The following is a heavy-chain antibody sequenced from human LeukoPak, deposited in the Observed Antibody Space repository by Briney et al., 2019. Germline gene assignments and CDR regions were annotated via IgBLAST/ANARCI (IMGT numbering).Heavy chain of an antibody. Sequence: GGSLRLSCAASGFTFSSYWMSWVRQAPGKGLEWVANIKQDGSEKYCVDSVKGRFTISRDNAKNSLYLQMNSLRAEDTAVYYCARGSTDIVVVPAARGRLNWFDPWGQGTLVTVSS. V-gene: IGHV3-7*01. CDR3: ARGSTDIVVVPAARGRLNWFDP. CDR1: GFTFSSYW. D-gene: IGHD2-2*01. J-gene: IGHJ5*02. CDR2: IKQDGSEK.